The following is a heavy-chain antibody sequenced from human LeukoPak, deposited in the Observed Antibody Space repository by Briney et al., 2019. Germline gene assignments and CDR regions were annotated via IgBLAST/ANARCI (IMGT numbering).Heavy chain of an antibody. CDR1: GVTVSNNF. V-gene: IGHV3-53*01. CDR2: IYSGGDT. Sequence: GGSLRLSCAASGVTVSNNFMLWVRQAPGKGLEWVSLIYSGGDTHYADSVKGRFTISRDNSRKMLYLQMNSLRAEDTAVYYCAKDIPKMIEDDYWGQGTLVTVSS. J-gene: IGHJ4*02. CDR3: AKDIPKMIEDDY. D-gene: IGHD2-2*02.